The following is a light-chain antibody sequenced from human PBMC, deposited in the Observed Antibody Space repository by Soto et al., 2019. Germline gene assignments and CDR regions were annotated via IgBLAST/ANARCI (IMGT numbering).Light chain of an antibody. Sequence: DVQMTQSPSTLSASVGARVIITCRASQNINNGLAWHQQKPGRAPKVLIYEVSNLESGVPSRFSGRRSGTEFTLTISGLQPDDWATYYCQQYNTYPWTFGPGTQVEV. CDR3: QQYNTYPWT. CDR1: QNINNG. J-gene: IGKJ1*01. CDR2: EVS. V-gene: IGKV1-5*01.